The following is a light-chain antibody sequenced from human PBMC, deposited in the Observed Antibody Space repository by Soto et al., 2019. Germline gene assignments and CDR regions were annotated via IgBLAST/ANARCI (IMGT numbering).Light chain of an antibody. CDR2: AAS. V-gene: IGKV1-39*01. J-gene: IGKJ1*01. CDR3: QQSSITPPT. Sequence: DIQMTQSPSSLYASAGDRVTITCRASQSIGHSLNWYEQKPGKAPEPLIYAASSLRSGVPTRISSSGSETDFTLTISSLQPGDFATYYCQQSSITPPTFGQGTKVEI. CDR1: QSIGHS.